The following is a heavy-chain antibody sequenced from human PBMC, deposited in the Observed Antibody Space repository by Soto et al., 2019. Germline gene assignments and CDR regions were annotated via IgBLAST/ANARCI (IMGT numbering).Heavy chain of an antibody. D-gene: IGHD2-2*01. J-gene: IGHJ4*02. CDR3: ARSTSL. CDR2: INHSGST. V-gene: IGHV4-34*01. CDR1: GGSFSGYY. Sequence: PSETLSLTCAVYGGSFSGYYWSWIRQPPGKGLEWIGEINHSGSTNYNPSLKSRVTISVDTSKNQFSLKLSSVTAADTAVYYCARSTSLWRQGPLVTVSS.